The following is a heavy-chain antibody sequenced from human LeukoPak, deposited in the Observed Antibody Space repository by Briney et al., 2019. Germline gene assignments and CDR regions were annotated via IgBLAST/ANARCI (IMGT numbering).Heavy chain of an antibody. CDR2: ISYDGSNK. Sequence: PGGSLRLCCAASGFTFSSYAMHWVRQAPGKGLEWVAVISYDGSNKYYADSVKGRFTISRDNSKNTLYLQMNSLRAEDTAVYYCAKEHSSSPEWYFDYWGQGTLVTVSS. CDR3: AKEHSSSPEWYFDY. D-gene: IGHD6-13*01. CDR1: GFTFSSYA. V-gene: IGHV3-30-3*01. J-gene: IGHJ4*02.